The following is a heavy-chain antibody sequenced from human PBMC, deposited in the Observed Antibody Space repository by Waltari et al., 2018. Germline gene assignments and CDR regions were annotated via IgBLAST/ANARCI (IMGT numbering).Heavy chain of an antibody. Sequence: EVLLVESGGGLVQPGGSLRLSCVVSGFTLSTYNMNWVRQAPGKGLEWVSYICSGGGTIYYADSVKGRFTISRDNARNSLYLQMNNLRAEDTAVYYCATRGGISNWGLDYWGQGTLVTVSS. V-gene: IGHV3-48*04. J-gene: IGHJ4*02. CDR2: ICSGGGTI. D-gene: IGHD7-27*01. CDR1: GFTLSTYN. CDR3: ATRGGISNWGLDY.